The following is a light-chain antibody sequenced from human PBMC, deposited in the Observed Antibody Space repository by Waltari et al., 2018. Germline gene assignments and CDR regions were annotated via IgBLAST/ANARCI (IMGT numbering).Light chain of an antibody. Sequence: DIQMTQSPSTLSASVGDRVTISCPASQSVGTWLACDQQKPGKAPKLLIYMASSLDSGVPSRFSGSGSGTDFTLTISSLQPDDFATYSCQQYSSFSTFGQGTKV. V-gene: IGKV1-5*03. CDR1: QSVGTW. CDR2: MAS. J-gene: IGKJ2*01. CDR3: QQYSSFST.